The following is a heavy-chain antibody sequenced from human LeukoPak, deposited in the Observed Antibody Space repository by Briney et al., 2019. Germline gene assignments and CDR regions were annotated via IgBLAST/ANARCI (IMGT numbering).Heavy chain of an antibody. J-gene: IGHJ5*02. V-gene: IGHV4-4*07. CDR1: GHSISSYY. Sequence: SDTLSLICTVSGHSISSYYWSCLRQPAGKALEWFGRIYTSGSTNYNLPLKSRVIMSVDTSKNQFSLKLSSVTAADTAVYYCARVGSRYEYWFDPWGQGTLVTVSS. CDR2: IYTSGST. D-gene: IGHD6-25*01. CDR3: ARVGSRYEYWFDP.